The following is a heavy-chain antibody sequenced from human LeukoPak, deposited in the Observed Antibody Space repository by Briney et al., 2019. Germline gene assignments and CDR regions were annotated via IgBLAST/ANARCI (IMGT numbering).Heavy chain of an antibody. CDR1: AFTFSDYS. Sequence: RAGGSLRLSCAASAFTFSDYSMNWVRQAPGKGLEWISYIDTSSSTMYYADSVIGRFTISRDNAKESLYLQMNSLRDEDTAVYYCAREDDSWGPNNLDLWGQGTMVTVSS. CDR3: AREDDSWGPNNLDL. CDR2: IDTSSSTM. D-gene: IGHD7-27*01. V-gene: IGHV3-48*02. J-gene: IGHJ3*01.